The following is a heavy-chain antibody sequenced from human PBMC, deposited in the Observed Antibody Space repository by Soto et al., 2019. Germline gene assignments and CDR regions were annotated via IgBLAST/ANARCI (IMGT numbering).Heavy chain of an antibody. J-gene: IGHJ4*02. CDR2: VYHSGST. D-gene: IGHD1-1*01. CDR1: GYSISSAYY. CDR3: ARSATTTPPFPKQ. Sequence: PSETLSLTCVVSGYSISSAYYWAWIRQPPGQGLEWIGRVYHSGSTYYNPSLKSRLTISVDTSKNHFSLNLRSLTAADSAVYYCARSATTTPPFPKQWGQGTLVTVSS. V-gene: IGHV4-38-2*01.